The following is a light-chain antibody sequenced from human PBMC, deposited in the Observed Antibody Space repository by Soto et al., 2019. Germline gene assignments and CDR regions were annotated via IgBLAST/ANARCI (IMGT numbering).Light chain of an antibody. CDR2: GAS. CDR1: QSLSSSF. CDR3: QQYGSSPPT. Sequence: EIVLTQSPGTLSLSPGERATRSCRASQSLSSSFLAWYQQKPGQAPRLLIYGASSRATGIPDRFSGSGSGTDFTLTISRLEPEDFAVYYCQQYGSSPPTFGQGTKVDI. V-gene: IGKV3-20*01. J-gene: IGKJ1*01.